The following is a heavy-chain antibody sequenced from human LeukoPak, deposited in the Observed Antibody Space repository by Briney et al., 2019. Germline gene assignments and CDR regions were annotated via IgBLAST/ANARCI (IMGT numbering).Heavy chain of an antibody. CDR1: GGSVSSSFYY. CDR2: ITHSGSS. Sequence: SETLSLTCTVSGGSVSSSFYYWSWIRQPPGGGLEWVGGITHSGSSNYNPSLNSRVTMSVDTSKNQFSLKLSSVTAADTAVYYCARGKVGATPFYYMDVWGKGTKVTVSS. D-gene: IGHD1-26*01. J-gene: IGHJ6*03. V-gene: IGHV4-39*07. CDR3: ARGKVGATPFYYMDV.